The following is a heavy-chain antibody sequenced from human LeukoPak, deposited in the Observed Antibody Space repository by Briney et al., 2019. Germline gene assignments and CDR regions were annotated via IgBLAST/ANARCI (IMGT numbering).Heavy chain of an antibody. Sequence: PGGSLRLSCVASGFIFSSYGMAWVRQAPGKGLEWVSTMSAGGENTHYADSVRGRFTISRDNSKDTLYLRMNSLRAEDTAVYYCTKDAGPTFDWFAPWGQGTRVTVSS. J-gene: IGHJ5*02. V-gene: IGHV3-23*01. CDR2: MSAGGENT. CDR3: TKDAGPTFDWFAP. CDR1: GFIFSSYG.